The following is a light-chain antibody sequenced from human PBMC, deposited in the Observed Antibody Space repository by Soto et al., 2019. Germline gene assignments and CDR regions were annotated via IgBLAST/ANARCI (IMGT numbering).Light chain of an antibody. J-gene: IGLJ3*02. CDR3: ATWDASLSGWG. V-gene: IGLV1-47*01. Sequence: QSVVSQPPSASGTPGQRVTVSCSGRSSNIGRNFVYWYQQFPGAAPKLLIFKNDQRPSGVPDRFYGSKSGTSASLAISGLRSEYEADYYCATWDASLSGWGFGGGTKSTVL. CDR1: SSNIGRNF. CDR2: KND.